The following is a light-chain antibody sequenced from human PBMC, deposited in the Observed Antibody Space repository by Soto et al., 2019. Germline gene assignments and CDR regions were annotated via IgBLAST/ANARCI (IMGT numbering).Light chain of an antibody. CDR3: CSYAGSSTFFYV. V-gene: IGLV2-23*02. CDR2: EVS. J-gene: IGLJ1*01. CDR1: SSDVGSYNL. Sequence: QSALTQPASVSGSPGQSITISCTGTSSDVGSYNLVSWYQQHPGKAPKLMIYEVSKRPSGVSNRFSGSKSGNTASLTISGXXXXXEXDYYCCSYAGSSTFFYVFGTGTKVTVL.